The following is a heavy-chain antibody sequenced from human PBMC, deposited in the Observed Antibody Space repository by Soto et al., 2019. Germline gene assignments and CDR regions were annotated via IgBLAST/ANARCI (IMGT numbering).Heavy chain of an antibody. V-gene: IGHV3-66*01. CDR1: GFTVSSNY. CDR2: IYSGGST. CDR3: ASGGYSLPFDY. Sequence: EVKLVESGGGLVQPGGSLRLSCAASGFTVSSNYMSWVRQAPGKGLEWVSVIYSGGSTYYADSVKGRFTISRDNSKNTLYLHMNSLRAEDTAVYYCASGGYSLPFDYWGQGTLVTVSS. D-gene: IGHD5-18*01. J-gene: IGHJ4*02.